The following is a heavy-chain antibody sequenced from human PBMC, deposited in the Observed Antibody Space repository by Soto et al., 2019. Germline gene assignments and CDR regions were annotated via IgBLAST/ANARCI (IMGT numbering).Heavy chain of an antibody. CDR3: ARVPPKYSSSSGGVDY. J-gene: IGHJ4*02. D-gene: IGHD6-6*01. V-gene: IGHV4-4*03. Sequence: PETLSLTCAVSGGSISSSNWWSWVRQPPGKGLEWIGEIYHSGSTNYNPSLKSRVTISVDKSKNQFSLKLSSVTAADTAVYYCARVPPKYSSSSGGVDYWGQGTLVTVSS. CDR2: IYHSGST. CDR1: GGSISSSNW.